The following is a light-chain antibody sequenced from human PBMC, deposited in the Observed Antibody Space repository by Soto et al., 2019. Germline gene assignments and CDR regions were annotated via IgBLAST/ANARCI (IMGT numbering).Light chain of an antibody. J-gene: IGLJ1*01. Sequence: QSLLTQPESASGCLEQSSTIPQAGASRAVGSYEFVSWYQQVPGKAPKLVMYEGSKWPSGVSNRFSDSKSGNTASLTISGLQADYEGDYYCCSYAGGETYVFGTGTKVNVL. CDR3: CSYAGGETYV. CDR1: SRAVGSYEF. CDR2: EGS. V-gene: IGLV2-23*01.